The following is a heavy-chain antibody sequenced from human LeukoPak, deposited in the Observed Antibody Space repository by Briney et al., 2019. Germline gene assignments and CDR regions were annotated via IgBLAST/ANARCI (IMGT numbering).Heavy chain of an antibody. J-gene: IGHJ4*02. Sequence: GGSLRLSCAASGLTFSSYAMTWVRQAPGKGLEWVSTISGSTNGTYYADSVKGRFTISRDNSKNTLYLQLNSLRAEDTAVYYCANDFDYRGQGTLVTVSS. V-gene: IGHV3-23*01. CDR1: GLTFSSYA. CDR3: ANDFDY. CDR2: ISGSTNGT.